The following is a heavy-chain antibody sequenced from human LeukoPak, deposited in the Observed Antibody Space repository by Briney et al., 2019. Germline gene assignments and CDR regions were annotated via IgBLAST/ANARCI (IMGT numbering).Heavy chain of an antibody. Sequence: PSETLSLTCTVSGGSISTYYWSWIRQPAGKGLEWIGRIYTSGSTNYNPSLKSRVTMSVDTSKNQFSLRLSSMTAADTAVYFCARDIRGSGNYFDYWGQGALVTVSS. V-gene: IGHV4-4*07. CDR1: GGSISTYY. J-gene: IGHJ4*02. D-gene: IGHD3-10*01. CDR2: IYTSGST. CDR3: ARDIRGSGNYFDY.